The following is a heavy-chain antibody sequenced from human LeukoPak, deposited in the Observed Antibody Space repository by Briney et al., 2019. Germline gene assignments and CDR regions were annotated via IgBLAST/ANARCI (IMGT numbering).Heavy chain of an antibody. D-gene: IGHD3-3*01. CDR1: GGYISSYY. Sequence: SETLSLTCTVSGGYISSYYWSWIRQRPGKGLEWIGYIYYSGSTNYNPSLKSRVTISVDTSKNQFSLKLSSVTAADTAVYYCAKFCEGLLREFDYWGQGTLVTVSS. CDR2: IYYSGST. CDR3: AKFCEGLLREFDY. V-gene: IGHV4-59*08. J-gene: IGHJ4*02.